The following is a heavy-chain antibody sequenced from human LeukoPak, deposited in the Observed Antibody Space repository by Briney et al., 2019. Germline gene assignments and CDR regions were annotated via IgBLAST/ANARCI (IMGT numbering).Heavy chain of an antibody. CDR1: GGSISSYY. D-gene: IGHD3-3*01. Sequence: PSETLSLTCTVSGGSISSYYWSWIRQPPGKGLEWIGYIYYSGSTNYNPSLKSRVTISVDTSKNQFSLKLSSVTAADTAVYYCAGSYYDFWSGYSLAYWGQGTLVTVSS. J-gene: IGHJ4*02. V-gene: IGHV4-59*01. CDR3: AGSYYDFWSGYSLAY. CDR2: IYYSGST.